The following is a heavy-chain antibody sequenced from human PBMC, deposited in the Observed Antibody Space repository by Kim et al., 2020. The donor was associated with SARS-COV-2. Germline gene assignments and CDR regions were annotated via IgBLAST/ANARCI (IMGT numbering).Heavy chain of an antibody. CDR2: I. Sequence: IYCTQSLRGRFTVAQDNGKYSLFLQMNSLRAEDTAVYYCARGPNYSPFDYWGQGTLVTVSS. J-gene: IGHJ4*02. D-gene: IGHD4-4*01. CDR3: ARGPNYSPFDY. V-gene: IGHV3-11*04.